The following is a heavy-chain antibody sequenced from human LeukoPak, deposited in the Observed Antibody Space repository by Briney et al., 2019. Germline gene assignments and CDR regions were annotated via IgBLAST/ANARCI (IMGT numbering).Heavy chain of an antibody. Sequence: GSLRLSCAASGFTFSSYWMSWVRQAPGKGLEWVANIKQDGSEKYYVDSVKGRFTISRDNAKNSLYLQMNSLRAEDTAVYYCARETYSSGWYVGHYYYYMDVWGKGTTVTVSS. CDR1: GFTFSSYW. J-gene: IGHJ6*03. V-gene: IGHV3-7*01. CDR3: ARETYSSGWYVGHYYYYMDV. D-gene: IGHD6-19*01. CDR2: IKQDGSEK.